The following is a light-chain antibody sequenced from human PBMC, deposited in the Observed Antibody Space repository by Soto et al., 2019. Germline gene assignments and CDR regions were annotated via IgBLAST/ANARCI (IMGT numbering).Light chain of an antibody. CDR2: DVN. CDR1: TSDVGRYNY. J-gene: IGLJ3*02. Sequence: QSALTQPASVSGSPGQSITISCTGTTSDVGRYNYVSWYQQHPGKVPKLMIYDVNNRPSGVSKRFSGSKSGNTASLTISGLQADDEADYYCSSFTSCNTVVFGGGTKLTVL. CDR3: SSFTSCNTVV. V-gene: IGLV2-14*03.